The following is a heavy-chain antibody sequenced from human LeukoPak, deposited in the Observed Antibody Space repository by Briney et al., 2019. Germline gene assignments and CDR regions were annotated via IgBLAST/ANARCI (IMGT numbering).Heavy chain of an antibody. CDR1: GFTFSSYA. Sequence: PGGSLRLSCAASGFTFSSYAMNWVRQTPGKGLEWVSAISGSGGSTYYADSVEGRFTISRDNSNNTLYLQMNSLRAEDTAVYYCAKGKVSDSWGQGTLVTVSS. D-gene: IGHD3-10*01. J-gene: IGHJ4*02. V-gene: IGHV3-23*01. CDR2: ISGSGGST. CDR3: AKGKVSDS.